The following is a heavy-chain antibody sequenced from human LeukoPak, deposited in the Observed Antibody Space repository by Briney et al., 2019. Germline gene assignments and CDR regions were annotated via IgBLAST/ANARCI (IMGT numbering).Heavy chain of an antibody. CDR1: GGSISSYY. Sequence: SETLSLTCTVSGGSISSYYWSWIRQPPGKGLEWIGYIYYSGSTYYNPSLKSRVTISVDTSKNQFSLKLGSVTAADTAVYYCASGRQFFGVVSNYYYYGMDVWGQGTTVTVSS. V-gene: IGHV4-59*12. D-gene: IGHD3-3*01. CDR3: ASGRQFFGVVSNYYYYGMDV. J-gene: IGHJ6*02. CDR2: IYYSGST.